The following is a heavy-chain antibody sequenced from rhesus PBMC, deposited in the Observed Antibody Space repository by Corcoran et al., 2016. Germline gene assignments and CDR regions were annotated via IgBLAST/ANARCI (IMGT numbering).Heavy chain of an antibody. CDR3: AKALPTYYNFWTGPFDF. CDR1: GFTFSSYG. CDR2: INSGWGST. V-gene: IGHV3S5*01. J-gene: IGHJ3*01. D-gene: IGHD3-3*01. Sequence: EVQLVETGGGLVQPGGSLKLSCAASGFTFSSYGMSWVRQAPGKGLEWVSAINSGWGSTYYADSVQGRFTISRDNSKNTLSLQMNSLRAEDTAVYYCAKALPTYYNFWTGPFDFWGQGLRVTVSS.